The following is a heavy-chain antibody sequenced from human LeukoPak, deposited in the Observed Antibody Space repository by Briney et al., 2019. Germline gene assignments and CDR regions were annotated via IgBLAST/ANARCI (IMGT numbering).Heavy chain of an antibody. J-gene: IGHJ4*02. CDR2: INPNSGGT. CDR1: GYTFTGYY. V-gene: IGHV1-2*02. CDR3: ARGSGAVAGILDY. D-gene: IGHD6-19*01. Sequence: ASVKVSCKASGYTFTGYYMHWVRQAPGQGLEWMGWINPNSGGTNYAQKFQGRVTMTRDTSISTAYMELSRLRSDDTAVYYCARGSGAVAGILDYWGQGTLVTVSS.